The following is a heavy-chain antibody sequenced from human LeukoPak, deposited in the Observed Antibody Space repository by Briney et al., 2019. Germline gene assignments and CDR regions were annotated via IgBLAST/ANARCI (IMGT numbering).Heavy chain of an antibody. Sequence: GEPLKISCKASGYSSTSYWTAWARQMPAKGLKWMGIIYPGDSDTRYTPSFQGQVTTSADKSISTAYLQWSSLKASDTAMYYCARLRAVPKNYDFWSGYADSYGMDVWGQGTTVTVSS. V-gene: IGHV5-51*01. D-gene: IGHD3-3*01. CDR1: GYSSTSYW. CDR2: IYPGDSDT. CDR3: ARLRAVPKNYDFWSGYADSYGMDV. J-gene: IGHJ6*02.